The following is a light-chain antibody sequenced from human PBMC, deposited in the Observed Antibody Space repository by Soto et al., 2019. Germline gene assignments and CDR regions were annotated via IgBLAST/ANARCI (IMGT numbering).Light chain of an antibody. J-gene: IGKJ2*01. CDR1: QSVSTY. Sequence: EIVLTQSPATLSLSPGERATLSCRASQSVSTYLAWYQQKPGQPPRLLIYDASTRATGIPARFSGSGSRTDFTLTISDLEPEDFAVYYCQQYGDWPPETFGQGTKLEI. V-gene: IGKV3-11*01. CDR3: QQYGDWPPET. CDR2: DAS.